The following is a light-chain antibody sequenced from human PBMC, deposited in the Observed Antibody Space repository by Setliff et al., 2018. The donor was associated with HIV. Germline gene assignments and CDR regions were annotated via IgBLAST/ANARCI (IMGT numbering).Light chain of an antibody. J-gene: IGLJ1*01. CDR2: SNT. CDR1: SSNIRTNA. CDR3: ASWDDRLNGQV. V-gene: IGLV1-44*01. Sequence: QSVLTQPPSTSGTPGQRVTISCSGSSSNIRTNAVNWYQQLSGTAPKLLIYSNTQRPSGVPDRFSCSKSGTSASLAISGLQSEDEADYYCASWDDRLNGQVFGTGTKV.